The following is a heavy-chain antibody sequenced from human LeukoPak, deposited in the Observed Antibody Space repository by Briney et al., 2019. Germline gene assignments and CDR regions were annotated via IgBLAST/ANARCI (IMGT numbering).Heavy chain of an antibody. D-gene: IGHD2-8*02. CDR3: ARGSVPVVAMNAFHI. CDR1: GFTFSSDA. J-gene: IGHJ3*02. V-gene: IGHV3-23*01. Sequence: GGSLRLSCAASGFTFSSDAMSWVRQAPGKGLEWVSAISGSGGSTYYADSVKGRFTISRDNSKNTLYLQMNSLRAEDTAVYYCARGSVPVVAMNAFHIWGQGTMVTVSS. CDR2: ISGSGGST.